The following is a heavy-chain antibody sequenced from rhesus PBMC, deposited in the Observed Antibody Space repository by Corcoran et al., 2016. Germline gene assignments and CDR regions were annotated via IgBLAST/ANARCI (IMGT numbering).Heavy chain of an antibody. CDR3: ATSMNTVTTWGYGLDS. CDR2: IIPLVGIT. J-gene: IGHJ6*01. D-gene: IGHD4-23*01. Sequence: QVQLVQSGAEVKKPGATVKVSCKASGFTFGSYAINWVRQAPGQGLEWMGVIIPLVGITNYAEKFQGRVTITADTSTSTAYMELSSLRSEDTAVYYCATSMNTVTTWGYGLDSWGQGVVVTVSS. V-gene: IGHV1-198*02. CDR1: GFTFGSYA.